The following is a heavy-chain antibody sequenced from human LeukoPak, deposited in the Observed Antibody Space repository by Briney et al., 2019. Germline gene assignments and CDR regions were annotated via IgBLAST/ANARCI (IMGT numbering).Heavy chain of an antibody. CDR3: ARAYSGYDNFDY. CDR1: GGSISSYY. D-gene: IGHD5-12*01. Sequence: SETLSLTCTVSGGSISSYYWSWIRQPPGKGLEWIGHIYYSGSTNYNPSLKSRVTMSVDTSKNQFSLKPSSVTAADTAVYYCARAYSGYDNFDYWGQGTLVTVSS. CDR2: IYYSGST. V-gene: IGHV4-59*12. J-gene: IGHJ4*02.